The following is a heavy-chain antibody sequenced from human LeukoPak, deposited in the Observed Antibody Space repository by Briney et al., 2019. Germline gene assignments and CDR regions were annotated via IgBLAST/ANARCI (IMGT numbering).Heavy chain of an antibody. Sequence: GGSLRLSCEASGFTFSTYSMNWVRQAPGQGLEWVSSIDSSSTYIYYADSLKGRFTISRDNAKNSLFLQVNSLRAEDTAVYYCARGLQRITDWYFDLWGRGTLVTVSS. CDR2: IDSSSTYI. J-gene: IGHJ2*01. D-gene: IGHD1-14*01. V-gene: IGHV3-21*01. CDR3: ARGLQRITDWYFDL. CDR1: GFTFSTYS.